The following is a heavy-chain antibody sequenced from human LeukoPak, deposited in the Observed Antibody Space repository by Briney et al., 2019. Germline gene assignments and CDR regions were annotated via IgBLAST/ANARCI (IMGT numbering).Heavy chain of an antibody. V-gene: IGHV4-34*01. CDR1: GVPFSNYY. D-gene: IGHD5-12*01. CDR3: TRAVAGHPD. Sequence: SETLSLTCAVSGVPFSNYYWSWVRQSPRQGLEWIGEINHSGYTNYNPSLKSRVTMSIDTSKDQFSLRLTSVTAADTGVYYCTRAVAGHPDWGQGTLVTVSS. J-gene: IGHJ4*02. CDR2: INHSGYT.